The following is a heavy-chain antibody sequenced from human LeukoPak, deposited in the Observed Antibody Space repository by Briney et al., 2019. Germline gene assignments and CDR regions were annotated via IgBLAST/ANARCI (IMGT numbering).Heavy chain of an antibody. Sequence: PSETLSLTCTVSGGSISRNYWSWIRQPPGKGLEWIGYKDYSGSTNYNRSLKSRVTISVDTSKNQFSLKLSSVTAADTAVYYCAREIDWSYYKDYWGQGTLVTVSS. CDR2: KDYSGST. J-gene: IGHJ4*02. D-gene: IGHD1-26*01. V-gene: IGHV4-59*12. CDR3: AREIDWSYYKDY. CDR1: GGSISRNY.